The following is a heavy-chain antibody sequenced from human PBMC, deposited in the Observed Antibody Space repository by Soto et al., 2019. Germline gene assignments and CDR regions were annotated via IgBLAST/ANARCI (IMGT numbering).Heavy chain of an antibody. CDR3: ARVYCGGDCYCDY. V-gene: IGHV4-30-4*01. CDR1: GGSISSGDYY. CDR2: IYYSGST. Sequence: QVQLQESGPGLVKPSQTLSLTCTVSGGSISSGDYYWSWIRQPPGKGLEWIGYIYYSGSTYYNPSLKSRVTIAVDTSKSQFSLKLSSVTAADTAVYYCARVYCGGDCYCDYWGQGTLVTVSS. D-gene: IGHD2-21*02. J-gene: IGHJ4*02.